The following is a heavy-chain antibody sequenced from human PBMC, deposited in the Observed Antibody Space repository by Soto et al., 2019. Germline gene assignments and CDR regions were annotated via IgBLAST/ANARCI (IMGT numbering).Heavy chain of an antibody. Sequence: PGGSLRLSCAASGFRFSDFYMTWIRQAPGKGLEYVSAISSNGGSTYYADSVKGRFTISRDNSKNTLYLQMSSLRAEDTAVYYCVKDLYGIVPPFDYWGQGTLVTVSS. J-gene: IGHJ4*02. CDR2: ISSNGGST. V-gene: IGHV3-64D*06. D-gene: IGHD2-8*01. CDR1: GFRFSDFY. CDR3: VKDLYGIVPPFDY.